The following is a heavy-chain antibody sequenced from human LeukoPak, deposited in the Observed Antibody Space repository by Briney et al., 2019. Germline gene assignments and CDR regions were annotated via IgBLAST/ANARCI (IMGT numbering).Heavy chain of an antibody. D-gene: IGHD6-6*01. CDR2: IYSGGST. J-gene: IGHJ6*02. CDR1: GFTVSNNY. V-gene: IGHV3-53*01. Sequence: GGSLRLSCAVAGFTVSNNYMSSVHQAPGKGLEWDSVIYSGGSTYYADSVKGRFTISRDNSKNTLYLQMNSLRAEDTAVYYCASGMSIAARAYYYYGMDVWGQGTTVTVSS. CDR3: ASGMSIAARAYYYYGMDV.